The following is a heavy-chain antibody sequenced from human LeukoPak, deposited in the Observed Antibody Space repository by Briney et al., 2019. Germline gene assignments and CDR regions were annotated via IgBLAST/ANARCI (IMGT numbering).Heavy chain of an antibody. CDR2: IYSSGDT. CDR1: GGSISSYF. Sequence: SETLSLTCTVSGGSISSYFWDWIRQPAGKGLEWIGRIYSSGDTNYNPSLKSRVTMSVDTSKNQFSLRLSSLTAADTVVYYCARDVGSGGGTFPTYHFDFWGQGTLVTVSS. CDR3: ARDVGSGGGTFPTYHFDF. D-gene: IGHD3-10*01. V-gene: IGHV4-4*07. J-gene: IGHJ4*02.